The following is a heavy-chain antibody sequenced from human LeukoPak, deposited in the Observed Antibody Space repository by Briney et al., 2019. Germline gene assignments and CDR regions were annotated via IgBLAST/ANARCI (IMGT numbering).Heavy chain of an antibody. Sequence: PSETLSLTCTVSGGSISSYYWSWIRQPPGKGLEWIGYIYTSGSTNYNPSLKSRVTISVDTSKNQFSLKLSSVTAADTAVYYCARSLWFGVGGWFDPWGQGTLVTVS. CDR3: ARSLWFGVGGWFDP. J-gene: IGHJ5*02. CDR1: GGSISSYY. V-gene: IGHV4-4*09. CDR2: IYTSGST. D-gene: IGHD3-10*01.